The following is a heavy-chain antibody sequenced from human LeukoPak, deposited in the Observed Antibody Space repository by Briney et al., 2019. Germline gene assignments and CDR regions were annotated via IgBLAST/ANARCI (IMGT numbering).Heavy chain of an antibody. CDR1: GGSISSCSYY. J-gene: IGHJ4*02. Sequence: PSETLSLTCTVSGGSISSCSYYWGWIRQPPGKGLEWIGSIYYSGSTYYNPSLKSRVTISIDRSKNQFSLKLSSVTAADTAVYYCAGAHTYYDFWGGDYFDYWGQGTLVTVSS. D-gene: IGHD3-3*01. V-gene: IGHV4-39*07. CDR2: IYYSGST. CDR3: AGAHTYYDFWGGDYFDY.